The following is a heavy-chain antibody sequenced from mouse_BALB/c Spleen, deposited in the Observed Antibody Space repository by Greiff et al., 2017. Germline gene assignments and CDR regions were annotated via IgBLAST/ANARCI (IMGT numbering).Heavy chain of an antibody. CDR3: TRFYYAYYAMDY. CDR1: GYTFTSYY. Sequence: QVQLKESGAELVKPGASVKLSCKASGYTFTSYYMYWVKQRPGQGLEWIGGINPSNGGTNFNEKFKSKATLTVDKSSSTAYMQLSSLTSEDSAVYYCTRFYYAYYAMDYWGQGTSVTVSS. D-gene: IGHD2-1*01. J-gene: IGHJ4*01. CDR2: INPSNGGT. V-gene: IGHV1S81*02.